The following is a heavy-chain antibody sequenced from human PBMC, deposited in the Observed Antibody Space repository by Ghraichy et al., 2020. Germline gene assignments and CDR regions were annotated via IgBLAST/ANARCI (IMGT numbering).Heavy chain of an antibody. J-gene: IGHJ3*02. Sequence: GGSLRLSCAASGFTFSTYSMNWVRQAPGKGLEWVSSISSSSTYIYYADSVKGRFTISRDNAKNSLYLQMNSLRAEDTAVYYCARGWLQLNIVDAFDIWGQGTMVTVSS. V-gene: IGHV3-21*01. CDR3: ARGWLQLNIVDAFDI. D-gene: IGHD5-24*01. CDR2: ISSSSTYI. CDR1: GFTFSTYS.